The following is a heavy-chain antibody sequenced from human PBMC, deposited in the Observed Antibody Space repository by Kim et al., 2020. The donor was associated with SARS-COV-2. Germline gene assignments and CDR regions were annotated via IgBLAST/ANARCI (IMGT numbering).Heavy chain of an antibody. CDR3: ARDSGTMVRGVIIPAFGY. Sequence: GGSLRLSCAASGFTFSSYGMHWVRQAPGKGLEWVAVIWYDGSNKYYADSVKGRFTISRDNSKNTLYLQMNSLRAEDTAVYYCARDSGTMVRGVIIPAFGYWGQGTLVTVSS. J-gene: IGHJ4*02. D-gene: IGHD3-10*01. CDR2: IWYDGSNK. V-gene: IGHV3-33*01. CDR1: GFTFSSYG.